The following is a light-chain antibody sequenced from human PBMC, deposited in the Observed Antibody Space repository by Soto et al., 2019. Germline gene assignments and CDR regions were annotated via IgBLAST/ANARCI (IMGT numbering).Light chain of an antibody. CDR2: RAS. J-gene: IGKJ2*01. CDR3: QQYGSSPMYT. CDR1: QSVRTTF. Sequence: EIVLTQSPGTLSLSPGERAALSCRASQSVRTTFLAWYQQKPGQAPRLLIHRASNRASGIPDRFSGSGSGTDFTLTISRLEPEDFAMYYCQQYGSSPMYTFGQGTKLEIK. V-gene: IGKV3-20*01.